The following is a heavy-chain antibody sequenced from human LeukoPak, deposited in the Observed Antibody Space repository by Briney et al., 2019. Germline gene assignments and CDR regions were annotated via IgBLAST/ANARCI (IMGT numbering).Heavy chain of an antibody. D-gene: IGHD1-1*01. CDR2: ISSSGSTI. CDR3: AKDIGQTPNEDY. V-gene: IGHV3-11*01. Sequence: GGSLRLSCAASGFTFSDYYMSWIRQAPGKGLEWVSYISSSGSTIHYADSVKGRFTVSRDNAKKSLYLQMNSLRAEDTAVYYCAKDIGQTPNEDYWGQGTLVTVSS. CDR1: GFTFSDYY. J-gene: IGHJ4*02.